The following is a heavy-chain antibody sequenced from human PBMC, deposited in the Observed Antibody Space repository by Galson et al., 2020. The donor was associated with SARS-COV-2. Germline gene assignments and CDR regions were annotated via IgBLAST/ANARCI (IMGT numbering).Heavy chain of an antibody. D-gene: IGHD2-15*01. CDR2: IKSKTGGTT. J-gene: IGHJ6*02. V-gene: IGHV3-15*01. CDR1: GFTFSNAW. Sequence: GGSLRLSCAASGFTFSNAWMSWVRQAPGKGLEWVGRIKSKTGGTTDYAAPVKGRFTISRDDSKNTLYLQMNSLKTEDTAVYYCTTDYPTDIVVVVAAVGGMDVWGQGTTVTVSS. CDR3: TTDYPTDIVVVVAAVGGMDV.